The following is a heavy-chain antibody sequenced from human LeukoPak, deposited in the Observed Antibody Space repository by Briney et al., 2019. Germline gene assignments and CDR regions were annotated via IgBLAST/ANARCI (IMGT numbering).Heavy chain of an antibody. CDR2: LLDSVNT. V-gene: IGHV4-59*11. CDR1: GGSISSHY. J-gene: IGHJ4*02. CDR3: ATIKRGSIYGYFDF. Sequence: SETLSLTCTVSGGSISSHYWSWIRQPPGKGLEWIAYLLDSVNTKDNQSLNSRLTLSADTSKNQFSLRLSSVTAADTAVYYCATIKRGSIYGYFDFWGQGIKVTVSS. D-gene: IGHD5-18*01.